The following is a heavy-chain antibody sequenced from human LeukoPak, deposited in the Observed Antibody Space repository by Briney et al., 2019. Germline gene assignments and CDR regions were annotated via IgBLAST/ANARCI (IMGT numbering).Heavy chain of an antibody. CDR3: ERDGDVLRFVWFDS. CDR2: ISSSSRYI. V-gene: IGHV3-21*01. D-gene: IGHD3-3*01. Sequence: GGSLRLSCAASGFTFSSYSMNCVRQAPGKGLEWVSSISSSSRYIYYADSVKGRFTISRDNARNSVYLQMNSLRAEDTAVYYCERDGDVLRFVWFDSWGQGTLVTVSS. CDR1: GFTFSSYS. J-gene: IGHJ5*01.